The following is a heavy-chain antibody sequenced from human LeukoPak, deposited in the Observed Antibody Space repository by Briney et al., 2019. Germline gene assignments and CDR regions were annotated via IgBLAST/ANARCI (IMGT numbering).Heavy chain of an antibody. CDR2: ISSSSSYT. CDR3: AREGYDSSGYYCGY. V-gene: IGHV3-11*06. CDR1: GFTFSDYY. J-gene: IGHJ4*02. Sequence: PGGSLRLSCAASGFTFSDYYMNWIRQAPGKGLEWVSYISSSSSYTNYADSVKGRFTISRDNAKNSLYLQMNGLRAEDTAVYYCAREGYDSSGYYCGYWGQGTLVTVSS. D-gene: IGHD3-22*01.